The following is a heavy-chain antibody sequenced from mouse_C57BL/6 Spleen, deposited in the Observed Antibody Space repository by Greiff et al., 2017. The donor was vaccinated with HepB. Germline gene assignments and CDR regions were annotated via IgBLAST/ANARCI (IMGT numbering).Heavy chain of an antibody. CDR3: ARDDYGYAMDY. CDR2: ISSGSSTI. J-gene: IGHJ4*01. V-gene: IGHV5-17*01. CDR1: GFTFSDYG. D-gene: IGHD2-4*01. Sequence: DVKFVESGGGLVKPGGSLKLSCAASGFTFSDYGMHWVRQSPEKGLEWVAYISSGSSTIYYADTVKGRFTISRDNAKNTLFLQMTSLRYEDTAMYYCARDDYGYAMDYWGQGTSVTVSS.